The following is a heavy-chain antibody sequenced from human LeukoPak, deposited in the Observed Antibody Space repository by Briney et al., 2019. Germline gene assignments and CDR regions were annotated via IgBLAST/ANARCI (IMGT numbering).Heavy chain of an antibody. CDR1: GFTFSSYS. CDR3: ARTGRASDAFDI. V-gene: IGHV3-21*01. D-gene: IGHD1-14*01. J-gene: IGHJ3*02. Sequence: PGGSLRLSCAASGFTFSSYSMNWARQAPGKGLEWVSSISSSSSYIYYADSVKGRFTISRDNAKNSLYLQMNSLRAEDTAVYYCARTGRASDAFDIWGQGTMVTVSS. CDR2: ISSSSSYI.